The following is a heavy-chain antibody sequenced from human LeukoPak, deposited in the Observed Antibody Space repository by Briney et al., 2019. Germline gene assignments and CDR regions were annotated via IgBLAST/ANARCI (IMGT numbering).Heavy chain of an antibody. Sequence: GASVKVSCKTSGYTFTNYGISWVRQAPGQGLEWMGRIIPILGIANYAQKFQGKVTITADKSTSTAYMELSSLRSEDTAVYYCARRDYVWGSYRAFDYWGQGTLVTVSS. CDR3: ARRDYVWGSYRAFDY. J-gene: IGHJ4*02. V-gene: IGHV1-69*04. CDR1: GYTFTNYG. CDR2: IIPILGIA. D-gene: IGHD3-16*02.